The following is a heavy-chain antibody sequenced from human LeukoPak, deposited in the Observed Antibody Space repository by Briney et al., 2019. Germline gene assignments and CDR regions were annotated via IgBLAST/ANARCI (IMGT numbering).Heavy chain of an antibody. CDR2: IWNDGSNK. CDR1: GFSFSTYG. J-gene: IGHJ4*02. V-gene: IGHV3-33*01. Sequence: GGSLRLSCVASGFSFSTYGMHWVRQAPGEGLEWVAVIWNDGSNKYYADSVKGRFTIFRDNSKNTLYLQMNSLRAEDTAAYYCARASGPFDYWGQGTLVTVSS. CDR3: ARASGPFDY.